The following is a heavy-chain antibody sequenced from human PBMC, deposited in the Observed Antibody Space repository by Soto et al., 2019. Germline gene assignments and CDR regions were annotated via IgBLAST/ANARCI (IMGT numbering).Heavy chain of an antibody. J-gene: IGHJ4*02. CDR1: GLNFDDFA. CDR3: AKGRYDFWSPYYFDS. Sequence: RRLSCVGTGLNFDDFAMHWVRQAPGKGLEWVSGITWNSRVLAYADSVKGRFTISRDNARNSLYLQMDSLRDEDTALYYCAKGRYDFWSPYYFDSWGQGTLVTVSS. CDR2: ITWNSRVL. D-gene: IGHD3-3*01. V-gene: IGHV3-9*01.